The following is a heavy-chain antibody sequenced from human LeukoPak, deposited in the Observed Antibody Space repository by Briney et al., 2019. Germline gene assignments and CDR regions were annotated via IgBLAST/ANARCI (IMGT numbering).Heavy chain of an antibody. J-gene: IGHJ3*02. V-gene: IGHV3-30-3*01. Sequence: GGSLRLSCAASGFTFSSYTMHWVRQAPGKGMEWVAVMSSDGNNKYYADSVKGRFTISRDNSKKTLYLDMNSLRAEDTAVYYCARPDSSGWSHAFDIWGQGTKVTVSS. CDR3: ARPDSSGWSHAFDI. D-gene: IGHD6-19*01. CDR2: MSSDGNNK. CDR1: GFTFSSYT.